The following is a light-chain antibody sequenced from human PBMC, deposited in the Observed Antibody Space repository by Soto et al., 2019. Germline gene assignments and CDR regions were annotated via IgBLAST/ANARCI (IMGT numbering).Light chain of an antibody. J-gene: IGLJ3*02. CDR1: SSNIGSNT. Sequence: QSVLTQPPSASGTPGQRVTISCSGSSSNIGSNTVNWYQQLLGTAPKLLIYSDNQRTSGVPDRFSGSKSGTSASLAITGLLSEDEADYYCATWDDSLNAWVFGGGTKLTVL. V-gene: IGLV1-44*01. CDR2: SDN. CDR3: ATWDDSLNAWV.